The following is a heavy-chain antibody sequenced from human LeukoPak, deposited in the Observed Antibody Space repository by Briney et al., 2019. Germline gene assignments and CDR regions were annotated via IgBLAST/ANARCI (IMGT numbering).Heavy chain of an antibody. J-gene: IGHJ3*02. CDR2: ISSSGSTI. D-gene: IGHD3-22*01. CDR3: ASPYYYDSSGYPHAFDI. V-gene: IGHV3-11*04. Sequence: GGSLRLSCAASGLTFSDYYMSWIRQAPGKGLEWVSYISSSGSTIYYADSVKGRFTISRDNAKNSLYLQMNSLRAEDTAVYYCASPYYYDSSGYPHAFDIWGQGTMVTVSS. CDR1: GLTFSDYY.